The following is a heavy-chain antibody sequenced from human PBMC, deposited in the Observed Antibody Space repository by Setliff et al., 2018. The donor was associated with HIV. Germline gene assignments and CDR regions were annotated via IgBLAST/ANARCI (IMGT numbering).Heavy chain of an antibody. CDR1: GGSISSSSHY. Sequence: SETLSLTCTVSGGSISSSSHYWGWIRQSPGKGLEWIGSIYYSGSTYYNSSLKSRVTIFADTSKNQLSLKLRSVTAADTAVYYCARLGRGIAVAGARIDYWGRGRLVTVSS. CDR3: ARLGRGIAVAGARIDY. D-gene: IGHD6-19*01. J-gene: IGHJ4*02. V-gene: IGHV4-39*01. CDR2: IYYSGST.